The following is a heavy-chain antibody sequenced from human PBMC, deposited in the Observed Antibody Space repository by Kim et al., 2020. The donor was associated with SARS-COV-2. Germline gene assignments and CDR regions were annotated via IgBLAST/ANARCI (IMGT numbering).Heavy chain of an antibody. V-gene: IGHV3-30*18. CDR1: GFTFSSYG. Sequence: GGSLRLSCAASGFTFSSYGMHWVRQAPGKGLEWVAVISYDGSYKYYADSVKGRFTISRDNSKNTLYLQMNSLRAEDTAVYYCAKEGYDFTWFDPWGQGTLVTVSS. D-gene: IGHD3-3*01. CDR2: ISYDGSYK. J-gene: IGHJ5*02. CDR3: AKEGYDFTWFDP.